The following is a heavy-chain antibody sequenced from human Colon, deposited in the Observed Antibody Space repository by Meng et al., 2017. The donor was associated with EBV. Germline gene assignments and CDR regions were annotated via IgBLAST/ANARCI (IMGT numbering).Heavy chain of an antibody. Sequence: EVQLVQSAGGSVQPGGSLRPVFRSSGFTFNKYWIQWVRQVPGEGLVWVSRISGDGTITTYADSVKGRFTIFRDNGKNTLYLQMNSLRVQDTGVYYCVRDDDTLKWTGPHFDYWGRGALVTVSS. D-gene: IGHD1-1*01. CDR2: ISGDGTIT. J-gene: IGHJ4*02. CDR1: GFTFNKYW. V-gene: IGHV3-74*01. CDR3: VRDDDTLKWTGPHFDY.